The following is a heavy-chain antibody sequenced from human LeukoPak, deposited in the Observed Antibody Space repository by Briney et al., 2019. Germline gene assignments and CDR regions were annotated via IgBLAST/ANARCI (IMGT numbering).Heavy chain of an antibody. Sequence: PSETLSLTCTVSGGSISSYYWSWIRQPPGKGLEWIGYIYYSGSTNYNPSLKSRVTISVDTSKNQFSLKLSSVTAADTAVYYCARDKTAIHYWGQGTLVTFSS. CDR1: GGSISSYY. V-gene: IGHV4-59*01. J-gene: IGHJ4*02. CDR2: IYYSGST. D-gene: IGHD2-21*02. CDR3: ARDKTAIHY.